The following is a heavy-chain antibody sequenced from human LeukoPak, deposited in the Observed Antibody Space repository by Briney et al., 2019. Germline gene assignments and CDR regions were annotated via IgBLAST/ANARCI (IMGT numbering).Heavy chain of an antibody. CDR1: GYTFTGYY. Sequence: VASVKVSCKASGYTFTGYYMHWVRQAPGQGLEWMGWINPNSGGTNYAQKFQGRVTMTRDTSISTAYMELSRLRSDDTAVYYCARARGYSGYDPLDYWGQGTLVTVSS. D-gene: IGHD5-12*01. V-gene: IGHV1-2*02. CDR3: ARARGYSGYDPLDY. CDR2: INPNSGGT. J-gene: IGHJ4*02.